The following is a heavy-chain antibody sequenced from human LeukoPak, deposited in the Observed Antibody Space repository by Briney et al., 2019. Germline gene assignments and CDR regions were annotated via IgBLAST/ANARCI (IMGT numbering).Heavy chain of an antibody. CDR3: AKPLGDIWTGSMIDAFDI. CDR2: ISYDGSNK. J-gene: IGHJ3*02. Sequence: GGSLRLSCAASGFTFSSYGMHWVRQAPGKGLEWVAVISYDGSNKYYADSVKGRFTISRDNSKNTLYLQMNSLRAEDTAVYYCAKPLGDIWTGSMIDAFDIWGQGTMVTVSS. D-gene: IGHD3-9*01. V-gene: IGHV3-30*18. CDR1: GFTFSSYG.